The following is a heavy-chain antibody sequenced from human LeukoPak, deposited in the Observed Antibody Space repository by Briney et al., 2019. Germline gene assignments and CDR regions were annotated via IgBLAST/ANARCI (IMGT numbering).Heavy chain of an antibody. D-gene: IGHD3-16*01. V-gene: IGHV3-33*01. CDR1: GFTFSTYG. J-gene: IGHJ6*02. CDR2: IWYDGSNK. Sequence: PGGSLRLSCAASGFTFSTYGLHWVRQAPGKGLEWVALIWYDGSNKYYADSVKGRFTISRDNSKNTLYLQMNSLRAEDTAVYYCARSYDLLNYYYGMDVWGQGTTVTVSS. CDR3: ARSYDLLNYYYGMDV.